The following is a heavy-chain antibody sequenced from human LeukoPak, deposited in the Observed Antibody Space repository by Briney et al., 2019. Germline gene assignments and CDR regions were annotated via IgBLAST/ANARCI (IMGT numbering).Heavy chain of an antibody. V-gene: IGHV3-21*01. J-gene: IGHJ4*02. D-gene: IGHD3-9*01. CDR1: GFTFNTYT. Sequence: PGGSLRLSCAASGFTFNTYTMNWVRQAPGKVLEWVSSITASSTAIYSADSVKGRFTISRDNAKNFLYLQMNSLRAEDTAAYYCARTYYDILTGYNPYFDYWGQGILVTVSS. CDR2: ITASSTAI. CDR3: ARTYYDILTGYNPYFDY.